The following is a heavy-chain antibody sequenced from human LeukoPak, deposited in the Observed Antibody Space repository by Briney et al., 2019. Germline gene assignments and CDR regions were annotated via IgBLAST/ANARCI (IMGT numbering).Heavy chain of an antibody. Sequence: SETLSLTCTVSGGSISSYYWSWIRQPPGKGLEWIGYIYYSGSTNYNPSLKSRVTISVDTSKNQFSLKLSSVTAADTAVYYCAGTTGYSSGWYDYWGQGTLVTVPS. CDR1: GGSISSYY. CDR2: IYYSGST. D-gene: IGHD6-19*01. J-gene: IGHJ4*02. V-gene: IGHV4-59*08. CDR3: AGTTGYSSGWYDY.